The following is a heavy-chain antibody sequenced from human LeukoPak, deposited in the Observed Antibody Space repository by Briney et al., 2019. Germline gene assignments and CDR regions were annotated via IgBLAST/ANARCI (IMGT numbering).Heavy chain of an antibody. CDR1: GFTFDDYA. Sequence: GVSLRLSCAASGFTFDDYAMHWVRHAPGKGWEWVSLISCDGGSTYYADSVKGRFTISRDNSKNSLYLQMNSLRAEDTALYYRAKDRLVKRDCSSASCYNIDYWGQGTLVTVSS. D-gene: IGHD2-2*01. J-gene: IGHJ4*02. V-gene: IGHV3-43D*04. CDR3: AKDRLVKRDCSSASCYNIDY. CDR2: ISCDGGST.